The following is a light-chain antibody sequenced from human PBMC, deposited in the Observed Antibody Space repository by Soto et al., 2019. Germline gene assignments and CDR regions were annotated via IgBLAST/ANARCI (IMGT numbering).Light chain of an antibody. V-gene: IGKV1-6*01. Sequence: AIQMTQSPSSLSASVGDRVTISCRASQVIGNDLAWYQQKPGKAPKLLIYAASTLQSGVPSRFSGSGSGTDFTLIISSLQPEDFATFYCQQSYNIPITFGQGTRLEIK. CDR2: AAS. CDR3: QQSYNIPIT. CDR1: QVIGND. J-gene: IGKJ5*01.